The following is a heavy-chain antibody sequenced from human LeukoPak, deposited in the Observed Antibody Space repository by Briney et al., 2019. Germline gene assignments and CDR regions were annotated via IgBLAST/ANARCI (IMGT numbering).Heavy chain of an antibody. Sequence: GSLRLSCAASGFTFSSYGMHWVRQAPGKGLEWVAVISYDGSNKYYADSVKGRFTISRDNSKNTLYLQMNSLRAEDTAVYYCAKDSIAAAGGFDYWGQGTLVTVSS. J-gene: IGHJ4*02. V-gene: IGHV3-30*18. CDR3: AKDSIAAAGGFDY. CDR1: GFTFSSYG. CDR2: ISYDGSNK. D-gene: IGHD6-13*01.